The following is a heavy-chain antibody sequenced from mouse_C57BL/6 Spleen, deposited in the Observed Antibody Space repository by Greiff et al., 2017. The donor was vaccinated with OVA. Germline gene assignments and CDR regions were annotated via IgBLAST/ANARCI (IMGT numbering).Heavy chain of an antibody. V-gene: IGHV1-50*01. CDR1: GYTFTSYW. CDR2: IDPSDSYT. Sequence: QVQLQQPGAELVKPGASVKLSCKASGYTFTSYWMQWVKQRPGQGLEWIGEIDPSDSYTNYNQKFKGKATLTVDTSSSTAYMQRSSLTSEDSAVYYCARRTGEYYYAMDYWGQGTSVTVSS. D-gene: IGHD4-1*01. CDR3: ARRTGEYYYAMDY. J-gene: IGHJ4*01.